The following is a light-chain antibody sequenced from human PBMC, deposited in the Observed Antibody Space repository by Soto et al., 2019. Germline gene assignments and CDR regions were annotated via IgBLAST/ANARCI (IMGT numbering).Light chain of an antibody. Sequence: QSVLTQPASVSGSPGQSITISCTGTSSDVGGYNYVSWYQQHPGKAPKLMIYDVSDRPSGVSNRFSASKSGNTASLTISGLQAEDEADYYCCSYPSSSTPXVFXTGTKVTVL. CDR2: DVS. CDR3: CSYPSSSTPXV. J-gene: IGLJ1*01. CDR1: SSDVGGYNY. V-gene: IGLV2-14*03.